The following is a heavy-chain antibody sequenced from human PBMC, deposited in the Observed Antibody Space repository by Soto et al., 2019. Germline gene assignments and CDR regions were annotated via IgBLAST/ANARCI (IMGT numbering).Heavy chain of an antibody. Sequence: SVKVSCTASGGTFSSYAISWVRQAPGQGLEWMGGIIPIFGTANYAQKFQGRVTITADESTSTAYMELSSLRSEDTAVYYCARDYYDSSGYPPDYYYGMDVWGQGTTVTVSS. V-gene: IGHV1-69*13. CDR2: IIPIFGTA. CDR3: ARDYYDSSGYPPDYYYGMDV. J-gene: IGHJ6*02. D-gene: IGHD3-22*01. CDR1: GGTFSSYA.